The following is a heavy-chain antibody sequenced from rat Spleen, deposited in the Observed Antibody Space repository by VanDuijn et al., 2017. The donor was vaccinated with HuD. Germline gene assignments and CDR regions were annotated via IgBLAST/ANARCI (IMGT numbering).Heavy chain of an antibody. V-gene: IGHV5-27*01. J-gene: IGHJ2*01. Sequence: EVQLVESGGGLVQPGRSLKLSCAASGFTFSNYYMTWVRQAPTKGLEWVAYISTGGGSTYYRDSVKGRFTISRDNAKSTLYLQMDSLRSEDTATYYGTTGEDFDYWGQGVMVTVSS. CDR1: GFTFSNYY. CDR3: TTGEDFDY. D-gene: IGHD1-11*01. CDR2: ISTGGGST.